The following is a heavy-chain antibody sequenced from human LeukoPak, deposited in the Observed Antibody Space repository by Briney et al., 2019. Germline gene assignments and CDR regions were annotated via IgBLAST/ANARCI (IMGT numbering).Heavy chain of an antibody. V-gene: IGHV4-59*08. CDR2: IYYSGST. CDR3: ARHPVVAFDI. J-gene: IGHJ3*02. Sequence: SETLSLTCTVSGGSISSYYWSWIRQPPGKGLEWIGYIYYSGSTNYNPSLKSRVTISVDTSKNQFSLKLSSVTAADTAAYYCARHPVVAFDIWGQGTMVTVSS. D-gene: IGHD6-6*01. CDR1: GGSISSYY.